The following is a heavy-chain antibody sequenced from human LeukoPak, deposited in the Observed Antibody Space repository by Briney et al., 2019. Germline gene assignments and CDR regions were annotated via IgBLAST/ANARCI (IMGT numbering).Heavy chain of an antibody. V-gene: IGHV3-30*18. CDR1: GFTFSSYG. CDR2: ISYDGSNK. Sequence: GGSLRLSCAASGFTFSSYGMHWVRQAPGKGLEWVAVISYDGSNKYYADSVKGRFTISRDNSKNTLYLQMNSLRAEDTAVYYCAKDRRGTPLVYYYYYGMDVWGQGTTVTVSS. J-gene: IGHJ6*02. CDR3: AKDRRGTPLVYYYYYGMDV. D-gene: IGHD1-26*01.